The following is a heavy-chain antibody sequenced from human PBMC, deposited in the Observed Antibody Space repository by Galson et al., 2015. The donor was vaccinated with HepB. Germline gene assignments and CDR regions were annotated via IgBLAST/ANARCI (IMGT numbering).Heavy chain of an antibody. CDR3: AKATNYDFWSGHYN. J-gene: IGHJ4*02. Sequence: GLEWVSGISGSGDTTYYADSVKGRFTISRDNSKNTLYLQMNSLRADDTAVYYCAKATNYDFWSGHYNWGQGTLVSVSS. CDR2: ISGSGDTT. V-gene: IGHV3-23*01. D-gene: IGHD3-3*01.